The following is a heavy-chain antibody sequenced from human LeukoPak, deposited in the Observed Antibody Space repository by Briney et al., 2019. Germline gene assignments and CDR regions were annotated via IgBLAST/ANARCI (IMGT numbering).Heavy chain of an antibody. CDR3: ARDRNGYGSGSYSDY. Sequence: GASVKVSCKASGYTFTGYYMHWVRQAPGQGLEWMGWINPNSGGTNYAQKFQGRVTMTRDTSISTAYMELSRLGSDDTAVYYCARDRNGYGSGSYSDYWGQGTLVTVSS. J-gene: IGHJ4*02. D-gene: IGHD3-10*01. V-gene: IGHV1-2*02. CDR1: GYTFTGYY. CDR2: INPNSGGT.